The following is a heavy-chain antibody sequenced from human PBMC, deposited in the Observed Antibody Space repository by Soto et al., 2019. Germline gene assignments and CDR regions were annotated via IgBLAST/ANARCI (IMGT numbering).Heavy chain of an antibody. V-gene: IGHV3-30*03. CDR3: SGDPPTHYGMVV. CDR1: GFTFSSYG. CDR2: ISYDGSNK. J-gene: IGHJ6*02. Sequence: QVQLVESGGGVVQPGRSLRLSCAASGFTFSSYGMHWVRQAPGKGLEWVAVISYDGSNKYYADSVKGRFTISRDNSKNTLYLQMNSLRAEDTAVYYCSGDPPTHYGMVVWGQGTTVTVSS. D-gene: IGHD2-21*02.